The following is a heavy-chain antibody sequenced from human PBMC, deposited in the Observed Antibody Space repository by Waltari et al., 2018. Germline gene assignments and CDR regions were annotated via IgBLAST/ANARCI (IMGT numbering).Heavy chain of an antibody. CDR3: ARDHVVVVAATEHGFDI. V-gene: IGHV4-39*07. CDR2: IYYSGST. Sequence: QLQLQESGPGLVQPSETLSLTCTVSGGSISSSSYYWGWIRPPPGKGLEWIGSIYYSGSTYYNPSLKSRVTISVDTSKNQFSLKLSSVTAADTAVYYCARDHVVVVAATEHGFDIWGQGTMVTVSS. D-gene: IGHD2-15*01. CDR1: GGSISSSSYY. J-gene: IGHJ3*02.